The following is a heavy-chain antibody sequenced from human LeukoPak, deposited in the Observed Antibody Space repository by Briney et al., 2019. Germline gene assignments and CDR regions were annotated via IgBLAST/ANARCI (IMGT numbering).Heavy chain of an antibody. V-gene: IGHV4-59*01. D-gene: IGHD4-17*01. CDR1: GGSISSYY. CDR2: IYYSGST. CDR3: ARDRTTGADWYFDL. J-gene: IGHJ2*01. Sequence: SETLSLTCTVSGGSISSYYWSWIRQPPGKGLEWIGYIYYSGSTNYNPSLKSRVTISVDTSKNQFSLKLSPVTAADTAVYNCARDRTTGADWYFDLWGRGTLVTVSS.